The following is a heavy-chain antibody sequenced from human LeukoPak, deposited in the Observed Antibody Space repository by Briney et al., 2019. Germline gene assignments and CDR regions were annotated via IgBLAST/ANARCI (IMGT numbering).Heavy chain of an antibody. CDR2: IKRDGSEK. CDR1: GFTFSNYW. CDR3: ARDRYSSGGLDV. Sequence: GGSLRLSCAASGFTFSNYWMSWVRPAPGKRLEWVANIKRDGSEKYYVDSVKGRFTISRDNAKNSLYLQMNSLRAEDTAVYYCARDRYSSGGLDVWGQGTTVTVSS. D-gene: IGHD3-22*01. J-gene: IGHJ6*02. V-gene: IGHV3-7*04.